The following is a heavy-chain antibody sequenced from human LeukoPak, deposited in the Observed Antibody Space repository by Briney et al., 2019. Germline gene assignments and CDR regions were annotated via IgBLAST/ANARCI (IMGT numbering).Heavy chain of an antibody. CDR3: ARYFYGDYTLDP. CDR1: GYTFTGYY. V-gene: IGHV1-2*02. D-gene: IGHD4-17*01. CDR2: VNPNNGGT. Sequence: EASVRVSCKASGYTFTGYYMHWVRQAPGQGLEWMGWVNPNNGGTNYAQKFQGRVTMTRDMSTSTVYMELSSLRSEDTAVYYCARYFYGDYTLDPWGQGTLVTVSS. J-gene: IGHJ5*02.